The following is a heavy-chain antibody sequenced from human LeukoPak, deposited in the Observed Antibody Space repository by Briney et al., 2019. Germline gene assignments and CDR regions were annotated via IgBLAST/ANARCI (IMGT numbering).Heavy chain of an antibody. D-gene: IGHD4-17*01. CDR1: GFSLSTNG. Sequence: GGSLRLSCAVSGFSLSTNGMSWVRQAPGKGLEWVSAITMSGTSTYYADSVKGRFTISRDNAKNSLYLQMNSLRAEDTAVYYCARDGRDYGDYSHFDYWGQGTLVTVSS. J-gene: IGHJ4*02. CDR3: ARDGRDYGDYSHFDY. V-gene: IGHV3-21*01. CDR2: ITMSGTST.